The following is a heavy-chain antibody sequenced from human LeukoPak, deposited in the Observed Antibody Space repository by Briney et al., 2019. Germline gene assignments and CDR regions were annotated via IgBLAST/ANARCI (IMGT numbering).Heavy chain of an antibody. CDR1: GGSISGYY. CDR2: IYDSGTT. J-gene: IGHJ5*02. D-gene: IGHD1-1*01. V-gene: IGHV4-59*01. Sequence: SETLSLTCTVSGGSISGYYWSCGRQPPGKGLEWIGYIYDSGTTNYNPSLKSRVTISEDTSKNQFSLKLTSVTAADTAVYYCAKKVESKWFDPWGQGTLVTVSS. CDR3: AKKVESKWFDP.